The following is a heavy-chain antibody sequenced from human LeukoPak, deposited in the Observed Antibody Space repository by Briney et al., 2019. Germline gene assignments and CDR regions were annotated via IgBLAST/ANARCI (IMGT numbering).Heavy chain of an antibody. J-gene: IGHJ6*03. V-gene: IGHV3-21*01. D-gene: IGHD3-22*01. Sequence: GGSLRLSCAASGFTFSTYNMNWVRQAPGKGLEWVSSISSSSSYIYYADSVKGRFTISRDNAKNSLYLQMNSLRAEDTAVYYCARAYYDSSGYYNTYYYYYMDVWGKGTTVTISS. CDR3: ARAYYDSSGYYNTYYYYYMDV. CDR2: ISSSSSYI. CDR1: GFTFSTYN.